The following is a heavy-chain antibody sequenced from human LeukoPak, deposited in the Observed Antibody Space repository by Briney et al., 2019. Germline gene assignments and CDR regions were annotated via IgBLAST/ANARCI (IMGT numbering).Heavy chain of an antibody. D-gene: IGHD5-18*01. CDR3: AKRGYSYGEDYYYYMDV. J-gene: IGHJ6*03. CDR2: INWNGGST. CDR1: GFTFDDYG. V-gene: IGHV3-20*04. Sequence: GGSLRLSCAASGFTFDDYGMSWVRQAPGKGLEWVSGINWNGGSTGYADSVKGRFTISRDNAKNSLYLQMNSLRAEDTALYYCAKRGYSYGEDYYYYMDVWGKGTTVTVSS.